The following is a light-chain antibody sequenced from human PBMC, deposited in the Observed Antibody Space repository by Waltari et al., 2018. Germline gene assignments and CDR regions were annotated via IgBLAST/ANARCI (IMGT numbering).Light chain of an antibody. CDR3: QQRSNWPPIT. CDR2: DAS. J-gene: IGKJ5*01. Sequence: EIVLTQSPATLSLSPGDRANLYCRASQSVSSYLAWYQQKPGQAPRLLIDDASNRATGIPARFSGSGSGTDFTLTISSLEPEDFAVYYCQQRSNWPPITFGQGTRLEIK. V-gene: IGKV3-11*01. CDR1: QSVSSY.